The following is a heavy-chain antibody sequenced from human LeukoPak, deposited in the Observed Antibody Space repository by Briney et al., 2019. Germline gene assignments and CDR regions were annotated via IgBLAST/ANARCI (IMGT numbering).Heavy chain of an antibody. J-gene: IGHJ3*02. V-gene: IGHV3-23*01. D-gene: IGHD4-17*01. CDR3: AKDPNGDYVGAFDS. CDR1: ALRFSSFA. CDR2: IHGSGETT. Sequence: GGSLRLSCAASALRFSSFAMTWVRQVPGKGLEWVSGIHGSGETTYYADSVKGRFTISRDNSREMLYLQMNSLRVEDTAVYYCAKDPNGDYVGAFDSWGQGTMVTASS.